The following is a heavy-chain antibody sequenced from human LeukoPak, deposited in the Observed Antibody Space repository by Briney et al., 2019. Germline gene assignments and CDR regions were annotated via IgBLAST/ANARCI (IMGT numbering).Heavy chain of an antibody. CDR1: GGTFSSYA. J-gene: IGHJ6*02. Sequence: SVKVSCKASGGTFSSYAISWVQQAPGQGLEWMGGIIPIFGTANYAQKFQGRVTITADESTSTAYMELSSLRPEDTAVYYCARDPDSSGLYGMDVWGQGTTVTVSS. V-gene: IGHV1-69*13. CDR2: IIPIFGTA. CDR3: ARDPDSSGLYGMDV. D-gene: IGHD6-25*01.